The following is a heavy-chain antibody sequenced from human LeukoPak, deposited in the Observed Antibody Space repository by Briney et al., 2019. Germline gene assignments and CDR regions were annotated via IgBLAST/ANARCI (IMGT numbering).Heavy chain of an antibody. CDR3: AHRGEWLTFGGVIVRGYYFDY. V-gene: IGHV2-5*01. CDR1: GFSRSTSGVA. J-gene: IGHJ4*02. CDR2: IYCHDDK. D-gene: IGHD3-16*02. Sequence: SGPTLVKTTQTLTLTCTFSGFSRSTSGVAVGWIRQPLGKALEWLAPIYCHDDKRYSPFLKSRLTITKDTSKHQVVLTMTSMDPVDTATYYCAHRGEWLTFGGVIVRGYYFDYWGQGTLVTVSS.